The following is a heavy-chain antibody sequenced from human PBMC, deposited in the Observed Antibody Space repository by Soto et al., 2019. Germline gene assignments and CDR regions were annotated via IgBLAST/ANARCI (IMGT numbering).Heavy chain of an antibody. CDR1: GGSISSYY. CDR2: IYYSGST. V-gene: IGHV4-59*01. J-gene: IGHJ5*02. Sequence: LALTCTVSGGSISSYYWSWIRQPPGKGLEWIGYIYYSGSTNYNPSLKSRVTISVDTSKNQFSLKLSSVTAADTAVYYCAREVAAPASWFDPWGQGTLVTVSS. CDR3: AREVAAPASWFDP. D-gene: IGHD6-13*01.